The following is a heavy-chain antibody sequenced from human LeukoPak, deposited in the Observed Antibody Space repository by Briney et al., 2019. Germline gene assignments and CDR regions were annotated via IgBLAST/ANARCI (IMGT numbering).Heavy chain of an antibody. D-gene: IGHD5-24*01. CDR1: GFSYSSLD. CDR3: ARGRCRYNCGSEFYY. CDR2: IAYDGSNK. J-gene: IGHJ4*02. Sequence: GRSMTLSSLVSGFSYSSLDRQWVGLARGRGMERMAAIAYDGSNKYYADSVKGRVTISRDNSKNTLSLQMNSLRGEDTAVYYCARGRCRYNCGSEFYYWGQGTLVTVSS. V-gene: IGHV3-30*03.